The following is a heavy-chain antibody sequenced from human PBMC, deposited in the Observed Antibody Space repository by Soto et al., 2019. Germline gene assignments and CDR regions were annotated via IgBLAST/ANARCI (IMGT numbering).Heavy chain of an antibody. CDR1: GFTFSSYW. V-gene: IGHV3-74*01. CDR2: INSDGSST. D-gene: IGHD7-27*01. J-gene: IGHJ3*02. Sequence: GGSLRLSCAASGFTFSSYWMHWVRQAPGKGLVWVSRINSDGSSTSYADSVKGRFTISRDNAKNTLYLQMNSLRAEDTAVYYCAREPLGISPDAFDIWGQGTMVTVSS. CDR3: AREPLGISPDAFDI.